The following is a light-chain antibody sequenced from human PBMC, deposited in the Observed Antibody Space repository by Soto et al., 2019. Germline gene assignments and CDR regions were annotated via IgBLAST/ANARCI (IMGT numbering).Light chain of an antibody. J-gene: IGKJ1*01. Sequence: EIVLTQSPGTLSLSPGERATLSCRASQSVSSSYLAWYQHKPGQAPRLLISGTSSRATGIPDRFSGSGAGTDFTLTISRLEPEDFAVYYCQQYGTTPWTFGQGTKVEV. CDR2: GTS. CDR1: QSVSSSY. V-gene: IGKV3-20*01. CDR3: QQYGTTPWT.